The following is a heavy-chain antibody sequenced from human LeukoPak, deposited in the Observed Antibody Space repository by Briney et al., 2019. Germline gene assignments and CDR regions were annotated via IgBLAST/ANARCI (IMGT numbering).Heavy chain of an antibody. CDR3: ARERGPNTGYMDV. D-gene: IGHD3-9*01. V-gene: IGHV1-69*13. Sequence: ASVKVSRTASGGTFSSYAISWVRQAPGQGLEWMGGIIPIFGTANYAQKFQGRVTITADESTSTAYMELSSLRSEDTAVYYCARERGPNTGYMDVWGQGTTVTVSS. CDR1: GGTFSSYA. CDR2: IIPIFGTA. J-gene: IGHJ6*02.